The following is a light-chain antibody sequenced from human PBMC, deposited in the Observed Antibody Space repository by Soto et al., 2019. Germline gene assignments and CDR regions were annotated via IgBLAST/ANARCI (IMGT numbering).Light chain of an antibody. V-gene: IGKV3-11*01. CDR2: DAS. CDR1: QSVSSP. Sequence: EIVLTQSPASLSLSPGESATLSCRASQSVSSPLAWYQQKPGQAPRLLIYDASNRATGIPARFSGSGSGTDFTLTISSLEPEDFAVYYCQQRSNWPRTFGQGTKVEIK. J-gene: IGKJ1*01. CDR3: QQRSNWPRT.